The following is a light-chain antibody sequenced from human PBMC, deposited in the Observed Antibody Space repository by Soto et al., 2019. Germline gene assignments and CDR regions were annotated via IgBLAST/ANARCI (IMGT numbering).Light chain of an antibody. J-gene: IGKJ1*01. CDR1: HSISSN. Sequence: EIVMTQSPVTLSVSPGERATLSCRASHSISSNLAWHQQKPGQAPRLLIYGASTRATGVPARFSGSGSGTEFTLTINSLQSDDFATYYCQQYDSYSWTFGQGAKVDIK. V-gene: IGKV3-15*01. CDR2: GAS. CDR3: QQYDSYSWT.